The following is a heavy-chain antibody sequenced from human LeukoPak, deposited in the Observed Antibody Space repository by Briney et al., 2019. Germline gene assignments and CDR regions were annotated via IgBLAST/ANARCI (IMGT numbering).Heavy chain of an antibody. D-gene: IGHD1-26*01. CDR2: INPNSGGT. V-gene: IGHV1-2*02. Sequence: ASVKVSCKASGYTFTGYYMHWVRQAPGQGLEWMGWINPNSGGTNYAQKFQGRVTMTRDTSISTAYMGLSRLRSDGTAVYYCARGGWELQPVIDYWGQGTLVTVSS. CDR3: ARGGWELQPVIDY. CDR1: GYTFTGYY. J-gene: IGHJ4*02.